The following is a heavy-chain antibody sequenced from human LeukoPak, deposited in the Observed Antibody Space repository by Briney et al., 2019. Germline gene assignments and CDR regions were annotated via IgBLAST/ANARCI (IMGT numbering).Heavy chain of an antibody. Sequence: SGGALILSCAASGFNFSDYYMSWIRQAPGKGLEWVPYISSSGSTIYYADSVKGRFTISRDNAKNSLYLQMNSLRAEDTAVYYCARDFHMVRGVIISFGEYYFDYWGQGTLVTVSS. D-gene: IGHD3-10*01. J-gene: IGHJ4*02. CDR1: GFNFSDYY. CDR3: ARDFHMVRGVIISFGEYYFDY. V-gene: IGHV3-11*01. CDR2: ISSSGSTI.